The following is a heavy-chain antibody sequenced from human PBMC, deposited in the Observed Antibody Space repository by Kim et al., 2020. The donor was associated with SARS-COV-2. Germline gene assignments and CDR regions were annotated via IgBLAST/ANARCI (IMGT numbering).Heavy chain of an antibody. V-gene: IGHV4-4*02. CDR1: GGSISSSNW. CDR2: IYHSGST. D-gene: IGHD3-10*01. J-gene: IGHJ5*02. Sequence: SETLSLTCAVSGGSISSSNWWSWVRQPPGKGLEWIGEIYHSGSTNYNPSLKSRVTISVDKSKNQFSLKLSSVTAADTAVYYCARDVGYYGSGPGNWFDPWGQGTLVTVSS. CDR3: ARDVGYYGSGPGNWFDP.